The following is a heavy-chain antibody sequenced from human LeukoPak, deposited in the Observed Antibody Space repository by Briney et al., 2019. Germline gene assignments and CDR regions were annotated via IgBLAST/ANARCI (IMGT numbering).Heavy chain of an antibody. CDR2: IFHSENT. D-gene: IGHD6-13*01. CDR1: GGSISSYY. V-gene: IGHV4-59*01. Sequence: SETLSLTCTVSGGSISSYYWSWIRQPPGKGLEWIGYIFHSENTYYNPSLKRRVTISVDMSKNQFSLKLSSVTAADTAVYYCARVSVAAGRTNWFDPWGQGTLVTVSS. J-gene: IGHJ5*02. CDR3: ARVSVAAGRTNWFDP.